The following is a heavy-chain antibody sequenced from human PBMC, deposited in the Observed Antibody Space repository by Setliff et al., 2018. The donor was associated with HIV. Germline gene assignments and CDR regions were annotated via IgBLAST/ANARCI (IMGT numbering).Heavy chain of an antibody. CDR3: AKTLVVVASPLDF. CDR1: GFSFSNYA. CDR2: VIRGGHNT. D-gene: IGHD2-15*01. Sequence: GGSLRLSCEGSGFSFSNYAMSWVRQAPGKGLEWVSSVIRGGHNTFYADSVKGRFTISRDNSKDTLYLQMSGLTAEDTAIYYCAKTLVVVASPLDFWGQGTLVTVSS. V-gene: IGHV3-23*01. J-gene: IGHJ4*02.